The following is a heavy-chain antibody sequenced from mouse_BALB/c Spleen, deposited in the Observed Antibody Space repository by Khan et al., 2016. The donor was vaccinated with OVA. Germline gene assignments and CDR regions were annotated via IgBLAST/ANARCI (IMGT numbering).Heavy chain of an antibody. V-gene: IGHV1-7*01. J-gene: IGHJ2*01. CDR1: GYTFINYW. CDR2: INPSTGYT. Sequence: VQLQESGAELAKPGASVKMSCKASGYTFINYWILWVKQRPGQGLEWIGYINPSTGYTEYTQNFKDKATLTADKSSSTAYMQLSSLTSEDSAVYYCARRGLRWDFDYWGQGTTLTGSA. CDR3: ARRGLRWDFDY. D-gene: IGHD1-1*01.